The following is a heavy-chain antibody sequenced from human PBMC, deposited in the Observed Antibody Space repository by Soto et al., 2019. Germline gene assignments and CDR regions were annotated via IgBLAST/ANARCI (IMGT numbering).Heavy chain of an antibody. CDR2: INAGNGNT. V-gene: IGHV1-3*01. Sequence: QVQLVQSGAEVKKPGASVKVSCKASGYTFTSYAMHWVRQAPGQRLEWMGWINAGNGNTKYSQKFQGRVTITRDTSASTAYMELSSLRSEDTAVYYCARDGRIAAAWWDWFDPWGQGTLVTVSS. CDR1: GYTFTSYA. J-gene: IGHJ5*02. CDR3: ARDGRIAAAWWDWFDP. D-gene: IGHD6-13*01.